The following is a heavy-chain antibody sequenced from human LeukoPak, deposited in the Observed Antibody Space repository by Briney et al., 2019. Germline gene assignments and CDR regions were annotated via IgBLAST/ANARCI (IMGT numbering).Heavy chain of an antibody. CDR3: ARSGYYDRSGYSSDY. Sequence: GESLKISCKGSGYSFTSYWIGWVRQMPGKGLEWMGIIYPCDSDTRYSPSFQGQVTISADKSISTAYLQWSSLKASDTAMYYCARSGYYDRSGYSSDYWGQGTLVTVSS. D-gene: IGHD3-22*01. J-gene: IGHJ4*02. CDR1: GYSFTSYW. CDR2: IYPCDSDT. V-gene: IGHV5-51*01.